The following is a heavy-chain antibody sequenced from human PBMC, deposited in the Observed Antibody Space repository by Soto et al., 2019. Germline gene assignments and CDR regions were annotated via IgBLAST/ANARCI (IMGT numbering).Heavy chain of an antibody. Sequence: SETLSLTCTVSGGSISSGGYYWSWIRQHPGKGLEWIGYIYYSGSTYYNPSLKSRVTISVDTSKNQFSLKLSSATAADTAVYYCARVVIAAAGIDYWGQGPLVTVSS. D-gene: IGHD6-13*01. CDR1: GGSISSGGYY. V-gene: IGHV4-31*03. CDR2: IYYSGST. CDR3: ARVVIAAAGIDY. J-gene: IGHJ4*02.